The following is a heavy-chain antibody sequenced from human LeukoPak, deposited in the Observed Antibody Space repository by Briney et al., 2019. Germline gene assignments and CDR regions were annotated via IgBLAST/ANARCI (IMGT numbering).Heavy chain of an antibody. V-gene: IGHV3-30*03. J-gene: IGHJ4*02. CDR3: ARDQGSSSWYYFDY. CDR1: GFTFSSYG. CDR2: ISYDGSNK. D-gene: IGHD6-13*01. Sequence: PGGSLRLSCAASGFTFSSYGMHWVRQAPGKGLEWVAVISYDGSNKYYADSVKGRFTISRDNSKNTLYLQMNSLRAEDTAVYYCARDQGSSSWYYFDYWGQGTLVTVSS.